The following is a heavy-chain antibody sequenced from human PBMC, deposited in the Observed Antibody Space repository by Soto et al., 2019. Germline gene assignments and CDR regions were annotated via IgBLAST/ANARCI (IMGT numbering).Heavy chain of an antibody. CDR3: AKTAAGGKNYYGMDV. CDR1: GYSFTTYW. CDR2: IYPGDSET. Sequence: PGESLKISCKGSGYSFTTYWIGWVRQMPGKGLEWMGIIYPGDSETRYSPSFQGQVTISADKSISTAYLQWSSLKASDTAMYYCAKTAAGGKNYYGMDVWGQGTTVTVSS. J-gene: IGHJ6*02. D-gene: IGHD6-13*01. V-gene: IGHV5-51*01.